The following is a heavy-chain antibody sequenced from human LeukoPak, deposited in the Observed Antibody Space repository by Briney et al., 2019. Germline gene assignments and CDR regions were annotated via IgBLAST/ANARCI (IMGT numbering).Heavy chain of an antibody. V-gene: IGHV1-58*02. D-gene: IGHD6-19*01. CDR3: ASSGWPYYYGMDV. CDR1: GFTFTSSA. CDR2: IVVGSGNT. J-gene: IGHJ6*02. Sequence: TSVKVSRKASGFTFTSSAMQWVRQARGQRLEWIGWIVVGSGNTNYAQKFQERVTITRDMSTSTAYMELSSLRSEDTAVYYCASSGWPYYYGMDVWGQGTTVTVSS.